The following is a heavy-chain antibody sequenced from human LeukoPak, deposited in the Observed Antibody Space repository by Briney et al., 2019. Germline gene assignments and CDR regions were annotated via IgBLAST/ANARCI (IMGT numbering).Heavy chain of an antibody. J-gene: IGHJ4*02. D-gene: IGHD6-19*01. CDR2: IYYSGST. CDR1: GCSISSYY. CDR3: ARTTENRSGWFSDHLDY. Sequence: SETLSLTCTVSGCSISSYYWSWIRQPPGKGLEWIGDIYYSGSTNYNPSLKSRVTISLDTSKNQFSLKLSSVTAADTAVYYCARTTENRSGWFSDHLDYWGQGTLVTVSS. V-gene: IGHV4-59*01.